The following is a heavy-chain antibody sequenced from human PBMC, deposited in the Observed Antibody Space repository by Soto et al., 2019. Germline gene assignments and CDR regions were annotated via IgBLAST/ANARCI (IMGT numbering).Heavy chain of an antibody. CDR2: ISGRGVGT. D-gene: IGHD3-10*01. CDR1: GFTFSSYA. J-gene: IGHJ4*02. V-gene: IGHV3-23*01. Sequence: EVQLLESGGGLVQPGGSLRLSCAASGFTFSSYALNWVRQAPGKGLEWVSAISGRGVGTYYADSVKGRFTISRDNSKNTLYLQMNSLRAEDTAVYYCTKERLPSSGSYYTLFDYWGQGTLVTVSS. CDR3: TKERLPSSGSYYTLFDY.